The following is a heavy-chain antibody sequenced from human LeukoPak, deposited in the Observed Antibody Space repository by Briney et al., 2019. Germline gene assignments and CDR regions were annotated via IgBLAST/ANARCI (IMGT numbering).Heavy chain of an antibody. Sequence: PSETLSLTCAVSGDSFSSHYGTWIWQPPGRGLEWIGYISYIGTTNYNPSLKSRVTISIDTSKNQFSLKLSSVTTADTAVYFCARDLVTVTKGFDIWGLGTMVRVSS. CDR3: ARDLVTVTKGFDI. D-gene: IGHD4-17*01. CDR1: GDSFSSHY. J-gene: IGHJ3*02. CDR2: ISYIGTT. V-gene: IGHV4-59*11.